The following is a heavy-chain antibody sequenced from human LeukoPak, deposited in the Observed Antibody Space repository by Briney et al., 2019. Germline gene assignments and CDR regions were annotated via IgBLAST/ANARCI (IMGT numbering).Heavy chain of an antibody. J-gene: IGHJ4*02. V-gene: IGHV3-30*18. CDR1: GFIFSSYG. CDR2: ISYDGNNK. D-gene: IGHD3-10*01. Sequence: GGSLRLSCAASGFIFSSYGMHWVRQAPGKGLEWVAVISYDGNNKYYADSVKGRFTISRDNSKNTLYLQMNSLRAEDTAVYYCAKVLVRGIYFKDFDYWGQGILVTVSS. CDR3: AKVLVRGIYFKDFDY.